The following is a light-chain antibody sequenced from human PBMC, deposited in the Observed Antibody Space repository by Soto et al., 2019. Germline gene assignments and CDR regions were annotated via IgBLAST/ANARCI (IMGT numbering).Light chain of an antibody. J-gene: IGKJ1*01. CDR3: QQYNERPPWT. Sequence: EIGMTQSPATLSVSPGERATLSCRASQSVGSNVAWYQQKPGQGPRLLIYGASSRATGIPARVSGSGSGTDFTLTISSLQSDDVGIYYCQQYNERPPWTFGQGTKVEIK. CDR1: QSVGSN. CDR2: GAS. V-gene: IGKV3-15*01.